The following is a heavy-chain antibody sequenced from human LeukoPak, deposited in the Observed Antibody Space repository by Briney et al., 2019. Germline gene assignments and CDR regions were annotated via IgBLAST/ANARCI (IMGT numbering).Heavy chain of an antibody. J-gene: IGHJ4*02. CDR2: IKDDGSEI. CDR1: GFNFREYW. CDR3: VRAGLELDY. V-gene: IGHV3-7*01. D-gene: IGHD1-1*01. Sequence: PGGSLTLSCAASGFNFREYWMSWVRQAPGKGLQWVAHIKDDGSEIYYLDSVKGRFTIARDDAKNSLYLQMNSLRAEDTALYYCVRAGLELDYWGQGTPVTVSS.